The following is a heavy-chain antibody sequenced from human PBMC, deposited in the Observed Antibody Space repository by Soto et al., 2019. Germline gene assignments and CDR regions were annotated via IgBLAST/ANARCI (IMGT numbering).Heavy chain of an antibody. V-gene: IGHV4-34*01. D-gene: IGHD3-3*01. CDR3: AIPQGGYDRDYGMDV. CDR2: INHSGST. CDR1: GGSFSGYY. Sequence: ASETLSLTCAVYGGSFSGYYWSWIRQPPGKGLEWIGEINHSGSTNYNPSLKSRVTISVDTSKNQFSLKLSSVTAADTAVYYCAIPQGGYDRDYGMDVWGQGTTVTVSS. J-gene: IGHJ6*02.